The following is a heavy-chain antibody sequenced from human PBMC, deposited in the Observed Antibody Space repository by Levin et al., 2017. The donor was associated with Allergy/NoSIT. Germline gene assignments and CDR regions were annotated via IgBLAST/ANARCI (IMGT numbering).Heavy chain of an antibody. CDR3: AKDKGYCSSTSCFDGMDV. J-gene: IGHJ6*02. D-gene: IGHD2-2*01. V-gene: IGHV3-9*01. Sequence: GGSLRLSCAASGFTFDDYAMHWVRQAPGKGLEWVSGISWNSGSIGYADSVKGRFTISRDNAKNSLYLQMNSLRAEDTALYYCAKDKGYCSSTSCFDGMDVWGQGTTVTVSS. CDR2: ISWNSGSI. CDR1: GFTFDDYA.